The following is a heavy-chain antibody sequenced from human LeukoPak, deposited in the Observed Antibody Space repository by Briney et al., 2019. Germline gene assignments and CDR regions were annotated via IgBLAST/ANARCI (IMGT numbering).Heavy chain of an antibody. CDR1: GFTFSRYG. Sequence: GGSLRLSCAASGFTFSRYGFHWVRQAPGNGLEWVAFISDSGGDKWYADSVKGRLTISRDKSKNTVNLQMSSLRVEDTALYYCARDGGSESYAFDYWGQGTQVTVSS. CDR2: ISDSGGDK. J-gene: IGHJ4*02. V-gene: IGHV3-30*02. D-gene: IGHD3-10*01. CDR3: ARDGGSESYAFDY.